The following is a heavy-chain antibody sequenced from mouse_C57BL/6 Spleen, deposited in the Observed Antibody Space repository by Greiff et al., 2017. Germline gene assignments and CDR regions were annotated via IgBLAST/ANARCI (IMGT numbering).Heavy chain of an antibody. CDR3: ARKGLRLHFDV. CDR1: GYTFTDYN. Sequence: EVQLQESGPELVKPGASVKIPCKASGYTFTDYNMDWVKQSHGKSLEWIGDINPNNGGTIYNQKFKGKATLTVDKSSSTAYMELRSLTSEDTAVYYCARKGLRLHFDVWGTGTTVTVSS. J-gene: IGHJ1*03. D-gene: IGHD1-1*01. CDR2: INPNNGGT. V-gene: IGHV1-18*01.